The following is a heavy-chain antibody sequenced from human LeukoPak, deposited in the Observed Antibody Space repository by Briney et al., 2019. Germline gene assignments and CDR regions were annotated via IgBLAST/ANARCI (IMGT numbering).Heavy chain of an antibody. D-gene: IGHD3-22*01. CDR1: GFTFSSYA. Sequence: GGSLRLSCAASGFTFSSYAMSWVRQAPGKGLEWVSAISGSGGSTYYADSVKGRFTISRDNSKNTLYLQMNSLRAEDTAVYYCATSPHITMIVVVTLDYWGQGTLVTVSS. V-gene: IGHV3-23*01. CDR3: ATSPHITMIVVVTLDY. J-gene: IGHJ4*02. CDR2: ISGSGGST.